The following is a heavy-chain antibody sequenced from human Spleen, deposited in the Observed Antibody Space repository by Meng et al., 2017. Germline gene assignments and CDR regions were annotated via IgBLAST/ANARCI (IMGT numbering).Heavy chain of an antibody. CDR3: ARDGTFGRFLEWLSHLDY. CDR2: ISYDGSKR. J-gene: IGHJ4*02. D-gene: IGHD3-3*01. Sequence: GESLKISCAASGFTFSSYAMHWVRQAPGKGLEWVAVISYDGSKRYYADSLKGRFTISRDNSKNTLNLQMNSLRAEDTAVYYCARDGTFGRFLEWLSHLDYWGQGTLVTVSS. V-gene: IGHV3-30*01. CDR1: GFTFSSYA.